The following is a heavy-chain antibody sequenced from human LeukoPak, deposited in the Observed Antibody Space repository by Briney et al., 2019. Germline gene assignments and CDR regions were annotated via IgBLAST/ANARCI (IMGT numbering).Heavy chain of an antibody. Sequence: QTGGSLRLSCAASGFTFSSYTMNWVRQAPGKGLEWVSYISSSSSTIYYADSVKGRFTISRDNAKNSLYLQMNSPRTEDTAMYYCARDRTTVASPFDCWGQGTLVTVSS. J-gene: IGHJ4*02. CDR2: ISSSSSTI. D-gene: IGHD4-23*01. CDR3: ARDRTTVASPFDC. V-gene: IGHV3-48*04. CDR1: GFTFSSYT.